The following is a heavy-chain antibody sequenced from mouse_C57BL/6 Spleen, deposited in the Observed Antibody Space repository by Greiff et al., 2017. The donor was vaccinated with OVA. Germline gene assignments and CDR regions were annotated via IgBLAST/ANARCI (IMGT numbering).Heavy chain of an antibody. CDR1: GYAFTNYL. V-gene: IGHV1-54*01. CDR2: INPGSGGT. Sequence: QVQLKESGAELVRPGTSVKVSCKASGYAFTNYLIEWVKQRPGQGLEWIGVINPGSGGTNYNEKFKGKATLTADKSSSTAYMQLSSLTSEDSAVYFCARSDPDYFDYWGQGTTLTVSS. J-gene: IGHJ2*01. CDR3: ARSDPDYFDY.